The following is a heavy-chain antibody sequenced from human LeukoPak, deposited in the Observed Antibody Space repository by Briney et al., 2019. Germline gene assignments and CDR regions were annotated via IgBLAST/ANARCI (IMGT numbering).Heavy chain of an antibody. CDR1: GFTFSSYA. V-gene: IGHV3-30*14. Sequence: GGSLRLSCAASGFTFSSYAMHWVRQDPGKGLEWVAVISYDGSNKYYADSVKGRFTISRDNSKNTLYLQMNSLKTEDTAVYYCTTVRGYCSGGSCFGYWGQGTLVTVSS. CDR3: TTVRGYCSGGSCFGY. J-gene: IGHJ4*02. CDR2: ISYDGSNK. D-gene: IGHD2-15*01.